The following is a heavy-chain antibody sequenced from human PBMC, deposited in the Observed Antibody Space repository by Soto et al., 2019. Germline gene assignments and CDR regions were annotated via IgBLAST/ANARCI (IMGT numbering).Heavy chain of an antibody. CDR1: GYTFTSYN. D-gene: IGHD1-26*01. CDR2: IIPIFGTA. V-gene: IGHV1-69*13. J-gene: IGHJ4*02. Sequence: SVKVSCKASGYTFTSYNINWVRQATGQGLEWMGGIIPIFGTANYAQKFQGRVTITADESTSTAYMELSSLRSEDTAVYYCARVSSGSYYYFDYWGQGTLVTVSS. CDR3: ARVSSGSYYYFDY.